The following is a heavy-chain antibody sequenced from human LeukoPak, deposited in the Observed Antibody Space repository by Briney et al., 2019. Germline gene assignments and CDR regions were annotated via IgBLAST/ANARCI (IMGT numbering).Heavy chain of an antibody. V-gene: IGHV3-30-3*01. D-gene: IGHD4-23*01. CDR1: GFTFSSYA. J-gene: IGHJ4*02. CDR3: AGGVVKGPFDY. CDR2: ISYDGSNK. Sequence: RGSLRLSCAAAGFTFSSYAMHWVRQVPGKGLEWVAVISYDGSNKYYADSVKGRFTISRDNSKNTLYLQMNSLRAEDTAVYYCAGGVVKGPFDYWGQGTLVTVSS.